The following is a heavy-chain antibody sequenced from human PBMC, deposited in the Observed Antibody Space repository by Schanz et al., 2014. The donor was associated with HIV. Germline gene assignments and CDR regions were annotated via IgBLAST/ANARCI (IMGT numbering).Heavy chain of an antibody. V-gene: IGHV3-53*02. D-gene: IGHD4-17*01. CDR2: IYSGGTT. J-gene: IGHJ6*02. CDR3: ASVGLPLDYGGNSHYYYGMDV. Sequence: EVQLVETGGRLIQPGGSLRLSCAASGFTVSSIYMSWVRQAPGRGLEWVSVIYSGGTTYYADSVKGRFTISRDNSKNTLYLQMNSLRVDDTAVYYCASVGLPLDYGGNSHYYYGMDVWGQGTTVTVSS. CDR1: GFTVSSIY.